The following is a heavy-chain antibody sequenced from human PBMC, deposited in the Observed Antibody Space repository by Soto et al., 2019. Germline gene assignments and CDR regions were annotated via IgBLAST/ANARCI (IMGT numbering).Heavy chain of an antibody. CDR1: GGSISSYY. Sequence: SETLSLTCTVSGGSISSYYWSWIRQPPGKGLEWIGYIYYSGSTNYNPSLKSRVTISVDTSKNQFSLKLSSVTAADTAVYYCARDQPSLGYCSGGSCYPGFDPWGQGTLVTVSS. CDR2: IYYSGST. J-gene: IGHJ5*02. V-gene: IGHV4-59*01. CDR3: ARDQPSLGYCSGGSCYPGFDP. D-gene: IGHD2-15*01.